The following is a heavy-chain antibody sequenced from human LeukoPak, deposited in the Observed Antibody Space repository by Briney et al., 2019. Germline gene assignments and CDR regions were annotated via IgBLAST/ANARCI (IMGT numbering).Heavy chain of an antibody. J-gene: IGHJ5*02. CDR2: IIPIFHTP. CDR1: GGTFSNFG. CDR3: ARDPPVP. Sequence: ASVKVSCKASGGTFSNFGISWVRQAPGQGLEWMGGIIPIFHTPNYAQKFQGRVTITADESTSTAYMELSSLKSEGTAVYYCARDPPVPWGQGTLVTVSS. V-gene: IGHV1-69*13.